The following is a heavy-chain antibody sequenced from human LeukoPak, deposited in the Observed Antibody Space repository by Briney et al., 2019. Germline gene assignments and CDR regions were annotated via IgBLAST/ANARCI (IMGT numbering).Heavy chain of an antibody. V-gene: IGHV3-23*01. D-gene: IGHD1-14*01. CDR2: IYGSGGGG. J-gene: IGHJ4*02. CDR1: GFTFRTYT. Sequence: GGSLRLSFAASGFTFRTYTMNWVRQAPGKGLEWVSGIYGSGGGGLYADSVRGRFTISRDDSKNMLYLQMNDLRADDTAVYYCAKDRVPDGIWSLDYWGRGTLVTVS. CDR3: AKDRVPDGIWSLDY.